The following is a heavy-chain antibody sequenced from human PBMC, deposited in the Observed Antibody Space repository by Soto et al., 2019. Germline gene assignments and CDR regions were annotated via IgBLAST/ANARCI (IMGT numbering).Heavy chain of an antibody. CDR2: IDYSGNI. J-gene: IGHJ4*02. V-gene: IGHV4-39*07. Sequence: PSETLSLTCNASGVSITSSGSAWGWIRQSPGKGLEWIGTIDYSGNIYYIPSLKSRITISVDTSKNQFSLKLSSVTAADTAVYYCASEARQLDYYFDYWGQGTLVTVSS. CDR1: GVSITSSGSA. D-gene: IGHD6-13*01. CDR3: ASEARQLDYYFDY.